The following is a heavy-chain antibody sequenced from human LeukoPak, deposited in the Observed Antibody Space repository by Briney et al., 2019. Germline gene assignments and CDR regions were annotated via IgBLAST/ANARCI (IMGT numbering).Heavy chain of an antibody. D-gene: IGHD1-26*01. Sequence: PGGSLRLSCAASGFTFSDYYMSWIRQAPGKGLEWVSYISSSGSTIYYADSVKGRFTISRDDAKNSLYLQMNSLRAEDTAVYYCARDDPIVGASNDYWGQGTLVTVSS. J-gene: IGHJ4*02. V-gene: IGHV3-11*04. CDR3: ARDDPIVGASNDY. CDR2: ISSSGSTI. CDR1: GFTFSDYY.